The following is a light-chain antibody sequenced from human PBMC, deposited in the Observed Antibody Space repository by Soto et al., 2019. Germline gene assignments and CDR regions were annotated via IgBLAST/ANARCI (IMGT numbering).Light chain of an antibody. CDR1: QSISSY. CDR3: QQLRSYPST. Sequence: DIPLTQSPSSLSASLGERVAMXRWASQSISSYLNWYQQKPGKAPTLLIYAASTLQSGVPSRFSGSGFGTDFTLTISSLQAEDFASYYCQQLRSYPSTFGGGTKVDIK. CDR2: AAS. V-gene: IGKV1-39*01. J-gene: IGKJ4*01.